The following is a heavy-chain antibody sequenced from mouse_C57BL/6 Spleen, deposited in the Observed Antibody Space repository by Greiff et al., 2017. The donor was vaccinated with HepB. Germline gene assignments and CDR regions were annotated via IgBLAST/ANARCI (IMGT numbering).Heavy chain of an antibody. J-gene: IGHJ2*01. Sequence: EVHLVESGEGLVKPGGSLKLSCAASGFTFSSYAMSWVRQTPEKRLEWVAYISSGGDYIYYADTVKGRFTISRDNARNTLYLQMSSLKSEDTAMYYCTRDLTAQAYFDYWGQGTTLTVSS. CDR3: TRDLTAQAYFDY. CDR2: ISSGGDYI. D-gene: IGHD3-2*02. V-gene: IGHV5-9-1*02. CDR1: GFTFSSYA.